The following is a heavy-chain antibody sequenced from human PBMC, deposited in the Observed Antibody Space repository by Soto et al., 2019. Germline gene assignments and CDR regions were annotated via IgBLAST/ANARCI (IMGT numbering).Heavy chain of an antibody. D-gene: IGHD2-2*01. CDR1: GFTFNEYA. CDR2: LSWNTTDV. CDR3: VRDSAFCSSASSHAYFYFYGMDV. Sequence: EVQLEESGGGVVQPGGSLTLSCAASGFTFNEYAMHWVRQLPGRGLEWVSSLSWNTTDVRYADSVRGRFTISRDNAKNSLYLQMNSLRPEDTALYYCVRDSAFCSSASSHAYFYFYGMDVWGQGTTVTVSS. V-gene: IGHV3-9*01. J-gene: IGHJ6*02.